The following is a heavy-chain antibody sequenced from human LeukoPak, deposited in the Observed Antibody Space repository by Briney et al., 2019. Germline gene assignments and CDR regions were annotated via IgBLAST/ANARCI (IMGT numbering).Heavy chain of an antibody. CDR1: GYTFTSYG. CDR3: ARDLRIAVAGVDAFDI. V-gene: IGHV1-18*01. D-gene: IGHD6-19*01. CDR2: SSAYNGNT. Sequence: ASVKVSCKASGYTFTSYGISWVRQAPGQGLEWMGSSSAYNGNTNYAQKLQGRVTMTTDTSTSTAYMELRSLRSDDTAVYYCARDLRIAVAGVDAFDIWGQGTMVTVSS. J-gene: IGHJ3*02.